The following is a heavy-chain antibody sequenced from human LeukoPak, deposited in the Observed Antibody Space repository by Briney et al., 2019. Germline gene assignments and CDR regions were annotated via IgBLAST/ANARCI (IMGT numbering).Heavy chain of an antibody. CDR1: GYTFTGYY. CDR2: INPTSGGT. J-gene: IGHJ4*02. V-gene: IGHV1-2*02. D-gene: IGHD3-22*01. Sequence: ASVQVSCKDSGYTFTGYYMHWVRQAPGQGLEWMGWINPTSGGTNYAQNFQGRVTMTRDTSISTAYMEVSRLRSDDTAVYYGAREDSSGYDYWGQGTLVTVSS. CDR3: AREDSSGYDY.